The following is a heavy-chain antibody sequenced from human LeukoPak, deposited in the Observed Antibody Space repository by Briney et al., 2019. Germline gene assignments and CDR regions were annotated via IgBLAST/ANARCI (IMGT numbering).Heavy chain of an antibody. J-gene: IGHJ4*02. Sequence: PGGSLRLSCAASGFTFSSYAMSWVRQPPGKGLEWIGEINHSGSTNYNPSLKSRVTISVDTSKNQFSLKLSSVTAADTAVYYCARGLSSWYQDPYYFDYWGQGTLVTVSS. D-gene: IGHD6-13*01. CDR3: ARGLSSWYQDPYYFDY. CDR2: INHSGST. CDR1: GFTFSSYA. V-gene: IGHV4-34*01.